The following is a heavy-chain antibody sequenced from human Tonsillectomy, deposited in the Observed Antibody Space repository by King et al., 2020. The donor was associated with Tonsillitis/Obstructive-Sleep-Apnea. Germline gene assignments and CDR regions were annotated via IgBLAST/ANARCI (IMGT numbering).Heavy chain of an antibody. Sequence: VQLVESGGGLIQPGGSLRLSCAASGFTVSSNYMSWVRQAPGKGLEWVSVIYSGGYTYYADSVKGRFTISRDSSKNTLYLQMNSLRAEDTAVYYCARDRKEMGTNYCFDYWGQGTLVTVSS. J-gene: IGHJ4*02. D-gene: IGHD5-24*01. CDR2: IYSGGYT. V-gene: IGHV3-53*01. CDR3: ARDRKEMGTNYCFDY. CDR1: GFTVSSNY.